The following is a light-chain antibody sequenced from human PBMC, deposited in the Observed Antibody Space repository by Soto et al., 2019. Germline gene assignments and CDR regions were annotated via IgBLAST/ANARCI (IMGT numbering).Light chain of an antibody. CDR3: APRGNGAST. CDR1: QSVSSH. Sequence: SGLTQCLATWCLSGGETATVSSMASQSVSSHLAWYQQKRGQAPRLLIYDASSRASGIPATISGRESGTDFTLAIPAQEPDQFLVNYWAPRGNGASTIDQGTRLEIK. J-gene: IGKJ5*01. V-gene: IGKV3-11*01. CDR2: DAS.